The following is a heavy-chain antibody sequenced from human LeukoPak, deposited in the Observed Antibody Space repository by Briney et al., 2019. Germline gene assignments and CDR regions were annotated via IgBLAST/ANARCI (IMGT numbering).Heavy chain of an antibody. CDR1: GFSFSSHW. Sequence: GGSLRLSCAASGFSFSSHWMNWVRQAPGKGLEWVASIKQDGSDKYYVDSVKGRFTISRDNARNSLYLQMNSLRAEDTAVYYCGREKVVPASFYYYMDVWGKGTTVTVSS. CDR2: IKQDGSDK. J-gene: IGHJ6*03. D-gene: IGHD2-2*01. CDR3: GREKVVPASFYYYMDV. V-gene: IGHV3-7*01.